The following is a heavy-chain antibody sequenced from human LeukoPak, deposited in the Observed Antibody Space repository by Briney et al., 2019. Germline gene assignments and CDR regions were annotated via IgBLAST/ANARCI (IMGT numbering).Heavy chain of an antibody. V-gene: IGHV3-53*01. CDR2: IHSGSGT. CDR1: GFTVSSNY. D-gene: IGHD6-6*01. CDR3: ASLAARRFLDP. J-gene: IGHJ5*02. Sequence: GGSLRLSCAASGFTVSSNYMSWVRQAPGKGLEWVSVIHSGSGTYYADSVKGRFTISRDNSKNTLYLQMNSLRAEDTAVYYCASLAARRFLDPWGQGTLVTVSS.